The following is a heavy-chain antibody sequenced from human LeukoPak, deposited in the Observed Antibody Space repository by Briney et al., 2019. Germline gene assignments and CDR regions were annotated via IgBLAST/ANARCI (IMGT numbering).Heavy chain of an antibody. CDR3: ARVTFMGV. CDR2: IYQSGDT. Sequence: PSETLSLTCAVSGYSLTGGYYWGWIRQSPGKGLQWIGSIYQSGDTRYSPSLNSRVTMSVGTSKNQFSLKLSSVTAADTAVYYCARVTFMGVWGTGTTVTVSS. V-gene: IGHV4-38-2*01. D-gene: IGHD4-11*01. CDR1: GYSLTGGYY. J-gene: IGHJ6*04.